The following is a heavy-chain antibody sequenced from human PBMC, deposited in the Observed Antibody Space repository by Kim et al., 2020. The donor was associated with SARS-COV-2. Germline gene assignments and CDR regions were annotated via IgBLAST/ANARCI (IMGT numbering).Heavy chain of an antibody. V-gene: IGHV3-33*01. CDR3: ARGAGGAAADPFDY. CDR2: IWYDGSNK. Sequence: GGSLRLSCAASGFTFSSYGMHWFRQAPGKGLEWVAVIWYDGSNKYYADSVKGRFTISRDNSKNTLYLQMNSLRAEDTAVYYCARGAGGAAADPFDYWGQGTLVTVSS. J-gene: IGHJ4*02. CDR1: GFTFSSYG. D-gene: IGHD6-13*01.